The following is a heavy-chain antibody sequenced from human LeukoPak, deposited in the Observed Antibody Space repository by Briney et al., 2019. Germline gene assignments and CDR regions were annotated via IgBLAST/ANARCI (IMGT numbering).Heavy chain of an antibody. Sequence: SVKVSCKASGGTFSSYAISWVRQAPGQGLEWMGGIIPIFGTANYAQKFQGRVTITTDESTSTAYMELSSLRSEDTAVYYCATSYDFWNGYSPNWFDPWGQGTLVTVSS. D-gene: IGHD3-3*01. J-gene: IGHJ5*02. V-gene: IGHV1-69*05. CDR1: GGTFSSYA. CDR2: IIPIFGTA. CDR3: ATSYDFWNGYSPNWFDP.